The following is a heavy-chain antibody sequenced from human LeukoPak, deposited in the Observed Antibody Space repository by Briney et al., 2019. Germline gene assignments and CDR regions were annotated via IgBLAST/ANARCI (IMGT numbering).Heavy chain of an antibody. Sequence: PSQTLSLTCTVSGGSISSGGYYWSWIRQHPGKGLEWIGYIYYSGSTYYNPSLKSRVTISVDTSKNQFSLKLSSVTAADTAVYYCASTQRFWSGYYTGMGYWGQGTLVTVSS. CDR1: GGSISSGGYY. D-gene: IGHD3-3*01. J-gene: IGHJ4*02. V-gene: IGHV4-31*03. CDR2: IYYSGST. CDR3: ASTQRFWSGYYTGMGY.